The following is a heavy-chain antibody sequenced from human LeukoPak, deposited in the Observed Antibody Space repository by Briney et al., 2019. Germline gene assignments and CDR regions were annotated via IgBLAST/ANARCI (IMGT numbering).Heavy chain of an antibody. Sequence: SETLSLTCTVSGDSISSDSWSWMRQPPGQGLEWIGDIYYSGSANYNPSLKSRVTISVDTSKNQFSLKLSSVTAADTAEYYCARGNIAVAGLIDYWRQGTLVTVSS. CDR1: GDSISSDS. CDR2: IYYSGSA. D-gene: IGHD6-19*01. V-gene: IGHV4-59*01. J-gene: IGHJ4*02. CDR3: ARGNIAVAGLIDY.